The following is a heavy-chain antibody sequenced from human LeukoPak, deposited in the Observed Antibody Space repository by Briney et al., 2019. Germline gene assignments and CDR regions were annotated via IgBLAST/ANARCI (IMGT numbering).Heavy chain of an antibody. Sequence: GGSLRLSCAVSGFTFNNYEMNWVRQAPGKGLEWISYITSSASPIYYADSVKGRFTISRDNAKNSLYLQMNSLRAEDTAVYYCARDSDSQSHYPGLVNYWGQGTLVTVSS. CDR3: ARDSDSQSHYPGLVNY. CDR1: GFTFNNYE. J-gene: IGHJ4*02. D-gene: IGHD3-10*01. CDR2: ITSSASPI. V-gene: IGHV3-48*03.